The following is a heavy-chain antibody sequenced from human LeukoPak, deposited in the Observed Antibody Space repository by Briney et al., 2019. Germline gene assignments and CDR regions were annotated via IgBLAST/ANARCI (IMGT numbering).Heavy chain of an antibody. V-gene: IGHV5-51*01. CDR3: ARHFDGRAPTTGYSSSWELDY. Sequence: GESLKISCKGSGYSFTSYWIGWVRQMPGKGLEWMGIIYPGDSDTRYSPSFQGQVTISADKSISTAYLQWSSLKASDTAMYYCARHFDGRAPTTGYSSSWELDYWGQGTLVTVSS. CDR1: GYSFTSYW. D-gene: IGHD6-13*01. J-gene: IGHJ4*02. CDR2: IYPGDSDT.